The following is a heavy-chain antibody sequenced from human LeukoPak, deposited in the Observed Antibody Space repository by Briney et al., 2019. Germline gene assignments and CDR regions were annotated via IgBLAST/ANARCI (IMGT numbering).Heavy chain of an antibody. J-gene: IGHJ5*02. Sequence: SETLSLTCTVSGYSISSGYYWGWIRQPPGKGLEWIGSIYHSGSTYYNPSLKSRVTISVDTSKNQFSLKLSSVTAADTAVYYCARAYDRSGLGGFDPWGQGTLVTVSS. CDR1: GYSISSGYY. CDR3: ARAYDRSGLGGFDP. D-gene: IGHD3-10*01. V-gene: IGHV4-38-2*02. CDR2: IYHSGST.